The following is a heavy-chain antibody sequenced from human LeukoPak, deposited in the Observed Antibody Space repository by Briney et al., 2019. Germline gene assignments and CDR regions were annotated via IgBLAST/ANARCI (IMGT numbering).Heavy chain of an antibody. CDR2: IYCSGST. D-gene: IGHD2-21*01. Sequence: ASETLSLTCTVSGGSIFSYYWSWIRQPPGKGLEWMGYIYCSGSTNYNPSLKSRVTISVDTSKNQFSLRVSSVTAADTAVYYCARHLNNCGDDCYIFDYWGQGTLVTVSS. J-gene: IGHJ4*02. V-gene: IGHV4-59*08. CDR1: GGSIFSYY. CDR3: ARHLNNCGDDCYIFDY.